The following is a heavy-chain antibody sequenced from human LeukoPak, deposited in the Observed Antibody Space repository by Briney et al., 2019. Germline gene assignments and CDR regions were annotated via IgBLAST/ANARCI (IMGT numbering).Heavy chain of an antibody. Sequence: GESLKISCKGSGYSFTSYWIGWVRQMPGKGLEWMGIIYPGDSDTRHSPSFQGQVTISADKSISTAYLQWSSLKASDTAMYYCARHVAGYYDSSGYYYFDYWGQGTLVTVSS. D-gene: IGHD3-22*01. CDR1: GYSFTSYW. CDR3: ARHVAGYYDSSGYYYFDY. V-gene: IGHV5-51*01. J-gene: IGHJ4*02. CDR2: IYPGDSDT.